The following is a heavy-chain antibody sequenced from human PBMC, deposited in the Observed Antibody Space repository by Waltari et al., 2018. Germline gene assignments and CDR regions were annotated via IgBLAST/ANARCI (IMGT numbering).Heavy chain of an antibody. CDR1: GGSISSHY. D-gene: IGHD2-15*01. Sequence: QVQLQESGPGLVKPSETLSLTCTVSGGSISSHYWSWIRQPPGKGLEWIGYIYYSGSTNYNPSLKSRVTISVDTSKNQFSLKLSSVTAADTAVYYCARVPNCSGGSCYYYYMDVWGKGTTVTVSS. V-gene: IGHV4-59*11. CDR3: ARVPNCSGGSCYYYYMDV. J-gene: IGHJ6*03. CDR2: IYYSGST.